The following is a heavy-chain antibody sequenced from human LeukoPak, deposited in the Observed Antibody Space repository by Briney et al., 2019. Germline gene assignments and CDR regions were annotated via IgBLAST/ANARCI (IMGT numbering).Heavy chain of an antibody. V-gene: IGHV3-23*01. D-gene: IGHD6-19*01. CDR1: GFTFSSYA. CDR2: ISGSGGST. CDR3: ARGMRYSSGWYYFDY. J-gene: IGHJ4*02. Sequence: GGSLRLSCAASGFTFSSYAMSWVRQAPGKGLEWVSAISGSGGSTYYADSVKDRFTISRDNSKNTLYLQMNSLRAEDTAVYYCARGMRYSSGWYYFDYWGQGTLVIVSS.